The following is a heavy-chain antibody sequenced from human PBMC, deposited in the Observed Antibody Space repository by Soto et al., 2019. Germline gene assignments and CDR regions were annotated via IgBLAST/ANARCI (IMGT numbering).Heavy chain of an antibody. J-gene: IGHJ4*02. D-gene: IGHD2-2*01. Sequence: GASVKVSCKASGYTFTSYGISWVRQAPGQGLEWMGWISAYNGNTNYAQKLQGRVTMTTDTSTSTAYMELRSLRSDDTAVYYCARTGADGYCSSTSCYAPDYWGQGTLVTVSS. CDR2: ISAYNGNT. CDR3: ARTGADGYCSSTSCYAPDY. V-gene: IGHV1-18*04. CDR1: GYTFTSYG.